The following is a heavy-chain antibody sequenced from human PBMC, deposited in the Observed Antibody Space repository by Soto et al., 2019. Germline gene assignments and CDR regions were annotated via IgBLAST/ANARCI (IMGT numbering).Heavy chain of an antibody. Sequence: SETLSLTCTVSGGSISSYYWSWIRQPPGKGLEWIGYIYYSGSTNYNPSLKSRVTISVDTSKNQFSLKLSSVTAADTAVYYCARYDFWSGYQPLWGQGTLVTVS. CDR1: GGSISSYY. D-gene: IGHD3-3*01. CDR2: IYYSGST. V-gene: IGHV4-59*01. CDR3: ARYDFWSGYQPL. J-gene: IGHJ4*02.